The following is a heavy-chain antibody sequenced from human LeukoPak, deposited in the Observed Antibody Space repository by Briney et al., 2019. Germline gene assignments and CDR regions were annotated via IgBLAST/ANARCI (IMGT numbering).Heavy chain of an antibody. CDR1: GYTFTGYY. CDR3: ASRGYCSGGSCYIADY. D-gene: IGHD2-15*01. CDR2: INPNSGGT. V-gene: IGHV1-2*02. Sequence: ASVKVSCKASGYTFTGYYMHWVRQAPGQGLEWMGWINPNSGGTNYAQKFQGRVTMTRDTPISTAYMELSRLRSDDTAVYYCASRGYCSGGSCYIADYWGQGTLVTVSS. J-gene: IGHJ4*02.